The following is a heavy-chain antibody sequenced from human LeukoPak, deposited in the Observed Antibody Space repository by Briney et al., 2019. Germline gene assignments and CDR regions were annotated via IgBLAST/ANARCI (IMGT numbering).Heavy chain of an antibody. V-gene: IGHV3-23*01. CDR2: ITYSGGST. J-gene: IGHJ4*02. D-gene: IGHD1-26*01. CDR1: GFIFSSYA. Sequence: GGSLRLSCTASGFIFSSYAMNWVRQAPGKGLEWVSTITYSGGSTFYADSVKGRFTTSRDNSKNTLYLQMNTLRSEDTAVYYCASGGIYYGAAFDFWGQGTLVTVSS. CDR3: ASGGIYYGAAFDF.